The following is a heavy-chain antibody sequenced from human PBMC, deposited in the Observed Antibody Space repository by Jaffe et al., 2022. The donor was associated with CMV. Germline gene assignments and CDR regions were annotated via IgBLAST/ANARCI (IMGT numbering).Heavy chain of an antibody. D-gene: IGHD3-3*01. CDR2: IDWDDDK. V-gene: IGHV2-70*15. J-gene: IGHJ6*03. CDR3: ARIRPHYDFWSGYRLSYYMDV. CDR1: GFSLSTSGMC. Sequence: QVTLRESGPALVKPTQTLTLTCTFSGFSLSTSGMCVSWIRQPPGKALEWLARIDWDDDKYYSTSLKTRLTISKDTSKNQVVLTMTNMDPVDTATYYCARIRPHYDFWSGYRLSYYMDVWGKGTTVTVSS.